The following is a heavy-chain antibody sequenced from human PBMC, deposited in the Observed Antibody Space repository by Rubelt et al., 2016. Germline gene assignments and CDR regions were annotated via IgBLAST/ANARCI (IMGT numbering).Heavy chain of an antibody. CDR2: IYSGGGT. J-gene: IGHJ6*02. D-gene: IGHD6-25*01. CDR3: ASCGPDYYYYYGMDV. V-gene: IGHV3-66*01. Sequence: GLEWVSFIYSGGGTYYAASVKGRFTISRDNSKTTLYLQMNTLRAEDTAVYYCASCGPDYYYYYGMDVWGQGTTVTVSS.